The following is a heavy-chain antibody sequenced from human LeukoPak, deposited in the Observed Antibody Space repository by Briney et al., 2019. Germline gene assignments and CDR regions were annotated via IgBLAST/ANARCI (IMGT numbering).Heavy chain of an antibody. D-gene: IGHD5-24*01. V-gene: IGHV1-69*04. CDR1: GGTFSNYA. Sequence: SVKVSCKASGGTFSNYAISWVRQAPGQGLEWMGRIIPILGIANYAQNFQGRVTITADKPTSTAYMELSSLRSEDTAVYYCARGREVRRDAYNRNWFDPWGQGTQVTVSS. CDR2: IIPILGIA. J-gene: IGHJ5*02. CDR3: ARGREVRRDAYNRNWFDP.